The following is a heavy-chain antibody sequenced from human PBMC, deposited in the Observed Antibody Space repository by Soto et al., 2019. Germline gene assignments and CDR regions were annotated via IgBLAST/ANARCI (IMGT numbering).Heavy chain of an antibody. CDR2: IRAYNGNT. Sequence: QVQLVQSGAEVKKPGASVKVSCKASGYTFTSYGISWVRQAPGQGGEWMGWIRAYNGNTNYAQKSQGRVTMTTASAPSTAYRKTMRLRSDGTAVYYGARDGAPADWWGQGPRVTVSS. V-gene: IGHV1-18*01. CDR1: GYTFTSYG. D-gene: IGHD3-9*01. J-gene: IGHJ4*02. CDR3: ARDGAPADW.